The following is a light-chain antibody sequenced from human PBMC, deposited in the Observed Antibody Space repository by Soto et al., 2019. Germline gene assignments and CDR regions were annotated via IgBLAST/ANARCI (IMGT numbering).Light chain of an antibody. Sequence: DIQMTQSPSTLSASVGDRVTITCRASQNINNWIAWYQQKPGKATKFLIYDASTLESGVPSRFSGSGFGTEFSLTISSLQPDDFGRYYCQHMRTFGQGTKVEIK. V-gene: IGKV1-5*01. CDR1: QNINNW. CDR2: DAS. CDR3: QHMRT. J-gene: IGKJ1*01.